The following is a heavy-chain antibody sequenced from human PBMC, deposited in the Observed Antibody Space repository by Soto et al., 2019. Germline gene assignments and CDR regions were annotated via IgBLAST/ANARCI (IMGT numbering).Heavy chain of an antibody. CDR1: GFSFDDYV. D-gene: IGHD6-25*01. Sequence: GGSLRLSCAASGFSFDDYVLHWVRQVPGKGLEWVSGISWNSDTTGYADSVKGRFTISRDNAKNSLYLQMSSLRAEDTALYYCARGLGFSFYHIEVWGKGTTVTVSS. J-gene: IGHJ6*03. CDR2: ISWNSDTT. CDR3: ARGLGFSFYHIEV. V-gene: IGHV3-9*01.